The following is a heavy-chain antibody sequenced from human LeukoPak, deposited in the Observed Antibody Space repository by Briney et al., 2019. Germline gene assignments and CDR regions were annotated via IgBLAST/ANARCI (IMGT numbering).Heavy chain of an antibody. CDR3: ANSRGYGSGSYRPYYYYGMDV. D-gene: IGHD3-10*01. Sequence: GGSLRLSCAASGFTFSSYGMHWVRQAPGKGLEWVAVISYDGSNKYYADSVKGRFTISRDNSKNTLYLQMNSLRAEDTAVYYCANSRGYGSGSYRPYYYYGMDVWGQGTTVTVSS. CDR2: ISYDGSNK. CDR1: GFTFSSYG. V-gene: IGHV3-30*18. J-gene: IGHJ6*02.